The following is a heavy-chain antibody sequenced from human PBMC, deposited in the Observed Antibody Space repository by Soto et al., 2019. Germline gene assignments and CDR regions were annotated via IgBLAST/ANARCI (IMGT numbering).Heavy chain of an antibody. CDR3: ARDLLVGAPRELFDY. V-gene: IGHV1-46*01. J-gene: IGHJ4*02. CDR2: INPSGGST. D-gene: IGHD1-26*01. Sequence: ASLQVSSKSSGYTFTSYYIQWVRQAPVKGVWWMGIINPSGGSTSYAQKFQGRVTMTRDTSTSTVYMELSSLRSEDTAVYYCARDLLVGAPRELFDYWGQGTLVTVSS. CDR1: GYTFTSYY.